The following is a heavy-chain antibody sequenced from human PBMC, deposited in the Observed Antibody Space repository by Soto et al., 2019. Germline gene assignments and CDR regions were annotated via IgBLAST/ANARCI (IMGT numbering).Heavy chain of an antibody. D-gene: IGHD2-2*01. J-gene: IGHJ4*02. CDR3: ARTLGSSTRCYVGSWDY. V-gene: IGHV1-2*04. CDR2: IDPNSGGT. CDR1: GYTFTGYY. Sequence: QVQLVQSGAEVKKPGASVKVSCKASGYTFTGYYMHWVRQAPGQGLEWMGWIDPNSGGTNYAQKLQSWVTITRGTSSTTGYVELSRRRSDDTAVYYCARTLGSSTRCYVGSWDYWGQGTLVTVSS.